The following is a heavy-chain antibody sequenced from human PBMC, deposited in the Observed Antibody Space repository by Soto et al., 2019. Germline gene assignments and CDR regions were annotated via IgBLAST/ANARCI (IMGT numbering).Heavy chain of an antibody. CDR3: PRAWVVLTAPDS. V-gene: IGHV1-3*05. J-gene: IGHJ4*02. Sequence: QVQLVQSGAEEKKPGASVKVSCKASGYTFTSYAMHWVRQAPGQRLEWMGWINAGNGNTKYSQKFQGRVTITRATSATTASMELSSLTSEHTAVYSCPRAWVVLTAPDSWGQGTLVTVSS. CDR1: GYTFTSYA. CDR2: INAGNGNT. D-gene: IGHD2-21*02.